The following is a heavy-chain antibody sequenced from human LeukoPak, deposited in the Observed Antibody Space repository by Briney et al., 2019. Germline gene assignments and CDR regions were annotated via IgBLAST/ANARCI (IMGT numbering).Heavy chain of an antibody. CDR2: MNPNSGNT. CDR3: GRAHAQYSGIYLRFDY. J-gene: IGHJ4*02. CDR1: GYTFTSYD. V-gene: IGHV1-8*01. Sequence: ASVKVSCKASGYTFTSYDINWVRQATGQGLEWMGWMNPNSGNTGYAQMFQGRVTMTRNTSISTAYMELSSLRSEDTAVYYCGRAHAQYSGIYLRFDYWGQGTLVTVSS. D-gene: IGHD1-26*01.